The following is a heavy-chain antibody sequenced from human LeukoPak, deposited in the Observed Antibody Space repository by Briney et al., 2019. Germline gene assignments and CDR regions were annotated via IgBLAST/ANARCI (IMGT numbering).Heavy chain of an antibody. J-gene: IGHJ4*02. V-gene: IGHV1-24*01. D-gene: IGHD2/OR15-2a*01. Sequence: ASVKVSCKVSGYTFTELSLHWVRQAPGKGLEWMGHSDLEDGETIYAQKFQGRVTMTEDTSTDAAYMELSSLKSEDTAVYYCVPDSIASSMDLRYWGQGTLVTVSS. CDR1: GYTFTELS. CDR3: VPDSIASSMDLRY. CDR2: SDLEDGET.